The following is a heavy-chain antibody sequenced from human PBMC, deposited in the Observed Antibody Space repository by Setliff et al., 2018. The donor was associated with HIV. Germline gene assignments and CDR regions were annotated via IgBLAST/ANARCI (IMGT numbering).Heavy chain of an antibody. Sequence: GESLRLSCAASGFTFSSYAMHWVRQAPGKGLEWVAVISFDGSNKYYADSVTGRFTISRDNSKNTLYLQMNRLKTEDTAVYYCARDRDCSGGSCYSGWFDPWGQGTLVTVSS. V-gene: IGHV3-30*01. CDR3: ARDRDCSGGSCYSGWFDP. CDR1: GFTFSSYA. D-gene: IGHD2-15*01. J-gene: IGHJ5*02. CDR2: ISFDGSNK.